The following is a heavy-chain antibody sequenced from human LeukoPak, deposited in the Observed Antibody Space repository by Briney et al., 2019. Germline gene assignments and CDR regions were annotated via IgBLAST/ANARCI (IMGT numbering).Heavy chain of an antibody. CDR1: GYTFTGYS. CDR2: ISINSGAT. CDR3: ATSRVRLYYFDL. J-gene: IGHJ4*02. D-gene: IGHD5/OR15-5a*01. V-gene: IGHV1-2*02. Sequence: GASVKVSCKASGYTFTGYSMHWVLQAPGQGLEWMGWISINSGATNYAQNFQGRVTMTRDTSISTAYMELSRLRSADTAVYYCATSRVRLYYFDLWGQGTLVTVSS.